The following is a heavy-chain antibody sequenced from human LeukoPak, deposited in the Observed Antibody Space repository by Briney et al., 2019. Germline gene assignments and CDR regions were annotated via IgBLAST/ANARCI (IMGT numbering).Heavy chain of an antibody. Sequence: PGGSLRLSCAASGFTFSSYAMSWVRQAPGKGLEWVSAISGSGGSTYYADSVKGRFTISRDNSKNTLYLQMNSLRAEDTAVYYCATGQLRYFGWLPRFDYWGQGTLVTVSS. J-gene: IGHJ4*02. V-gene: IGHV3-23*01. D-gene: IGHD3-9*01. CDR2: ISGSGGST. CDR3: ATGQLRYFGWLPRFDY. CDR1: GFTFSSYA.